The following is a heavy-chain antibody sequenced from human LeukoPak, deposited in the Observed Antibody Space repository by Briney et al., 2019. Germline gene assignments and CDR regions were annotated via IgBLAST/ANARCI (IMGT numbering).Heavy chain of an antibody. D-gene: IGHD3-22*01. Sequence: PSETLSLTCTVPGGSISGYYWGWIRQPPGKGLEWIAYIHYSGSSKYSPSLKSRVTTSVDMPKNQFSLKLSSVTAADTAVYYCARYDNSGSALENWGQGTLVTVSS. CDR1: GGSISGYY. CDR3: ARYDNSGSALEN. J-gene: IGHJ4*02. CDR2: IHYSGSS. V-gene: IGHV4-59*01.